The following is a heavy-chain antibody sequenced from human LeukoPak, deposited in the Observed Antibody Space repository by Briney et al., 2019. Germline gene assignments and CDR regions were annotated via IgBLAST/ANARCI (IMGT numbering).Heavy chain of an antibody. J-gene: IGHJ6*03. CDR2: ISGDGGST. Sequence: GGSLRLSCAASGFTFDDYAMHWVRQAPGKGLEWVSLISGDGGSTYYADSVKGRFTISRDNSKNSLYLQMNSLRTENTALYYCAKDTPLAAAGHYYYYMDVWGKGTTVTVSS. V-gene: IGHV3-43*02. D-gene: IGHD6-13*01. CDR1: GFTFDDYA. CDR3: AKDTPLAAAGHYYYYMDV.